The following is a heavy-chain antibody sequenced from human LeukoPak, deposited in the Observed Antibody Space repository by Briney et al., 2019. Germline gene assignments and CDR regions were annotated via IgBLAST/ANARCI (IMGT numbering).Heavy chain of an antibody. V-gene: IGHV4-39*07. CDR2: IYSSGST. D-gene: IGHD5-12*01. CDR1: GGSISSSSYY. CDR3: ARDLGYSGYDPYYFDH. J-gene: IGHJ4*02. Sequence: SETLSLTCTVSGGSISSSSYYWGWIRQPPGKGLERIGSIYSSGSTYYKPSLKSRVTISVDTSKNQFSLKLNSVTAADTAVYYCARDLGYSGYDPYYFDHWGQGTLVTVSS.